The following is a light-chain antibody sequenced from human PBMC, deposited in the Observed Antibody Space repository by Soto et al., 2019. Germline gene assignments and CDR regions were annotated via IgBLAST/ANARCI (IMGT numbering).Light chain of an antibody. J-gene: IGLJ3*02. CDR3: QTWGTGIQV. Sequence: QSVLTQSPSASASLGASVKLTCTLSSGHSSYAIAWHQQQPEKGPRFLMKVNSDGSDTKGDGIPDRFSGSSSGAERYLTISSLQSEDEADYYCQTWGTGIQVFGGGTKLTVL. V-gene: IGLV4-69*01. CDR1: SGHSSYA. CDR2: VNSDGSD.